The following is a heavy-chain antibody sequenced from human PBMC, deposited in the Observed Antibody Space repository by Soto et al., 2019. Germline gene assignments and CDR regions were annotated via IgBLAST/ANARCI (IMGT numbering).Heavy chain of an antibody. CDR3: ARVDCSGGSCYYYYGMDV. CDR1: GFTVSSNY. V-gene: IGHV3-66*01. CDR2: IYSGGST. J-gene: IGHJ6*02. D-gene: IGHD2-15*01. Sequence: EVQLVESGGGLVQPGGSLRLSCAASGFTVSSNYMSWVRQAPGKGLEWVSVIYSGGSTYYADSVKGRFTISRDNSKNTXXLQMNSLRADDTAVDYCARVDCSGGSCYYYYGMDVWGQGTTVTVSS.